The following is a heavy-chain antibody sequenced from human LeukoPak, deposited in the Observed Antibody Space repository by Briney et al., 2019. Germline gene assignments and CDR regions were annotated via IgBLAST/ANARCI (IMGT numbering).Heavy chain of an antibody. CDR1: GFTFSNAW. D-gene: IGHD3-22*01. Sequence: SGGSLRLSCAASGFTFSNAWMSWVRQAPGKGLEWVGRIKSKTDGGTTDYAAPVKGRFTISRDDSKNTLYLQMNSLKTEDTAVYYCTTDRYYDKPLEYGGQGTLVTVS. V-gene: IGHV3-15*01. J-gene: IGHJ4*02. CDR3: TTDRYYDKPLEY. CDR2: IKSKTDGGTT.